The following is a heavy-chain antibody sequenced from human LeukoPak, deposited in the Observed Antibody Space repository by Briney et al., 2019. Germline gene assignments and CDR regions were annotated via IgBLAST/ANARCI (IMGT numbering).Heavy chain of an antibody. CDR2: ISYDGSNK. D-gene: IGHD2-21*02. CDR1: GFTFSSYA. J-gene: IGHJ4*02. CDR3: ARDPENCGGDCYYFDY. Sequence: GGSLRLSCAASGFTFSSYAMHWVRQAPGKGLEWVAVISYDGSNKYYANSVKGRFTISRDNSKNTLYLQMNSLRAEDTAVYYCARDPENCGGDCYYFDYWGQGTLVTVSS. V-gene: IGHV3-30*04.